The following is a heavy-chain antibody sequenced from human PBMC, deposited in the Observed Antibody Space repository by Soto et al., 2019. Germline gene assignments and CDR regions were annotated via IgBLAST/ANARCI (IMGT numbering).Heavy chain of an antibody. CDR2: IFCEDDK. CDR1: GFSLTTNGVG. D-gene: IGHD6-19*01. J-gene: IGHJ4*02. CDR3: AHSAQWTDYFEY. V-gene: IGHV2-5*02. Sequence: QITLKQSGPTLVKPKQTLTLTCTFSGFSLTTNGVGVGWIRQPPGKALQWLALIFCEDDKHYSPSLMNRLTITKDTSKNLVVLTITNMDPVDTATYSCAHSAQWTDYFEYWGQGTRVTVSS.